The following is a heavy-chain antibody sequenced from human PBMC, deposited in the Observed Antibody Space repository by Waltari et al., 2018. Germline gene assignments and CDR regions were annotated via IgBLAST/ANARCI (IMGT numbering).Heavy chain of an antibody. CDR2: INTNTGGT. Sequence: QVQLVQSGAEVKKPGASVRVSCKASGYTFINYFIHWLRQAPGQGLGWMGWINTNTGGTDYSQKFKGRVTMTRDKPISTAYMELTSLRSDDTAVYFWARSPDSEFDFWGQGTLVTVSS. D-gene: IGHD4-4*01. V-gene: IGHV1-2*02. CDR1: GYTFINYF. CDR3: ARSPDSEFDF. J-gene: IGHJ4*02.